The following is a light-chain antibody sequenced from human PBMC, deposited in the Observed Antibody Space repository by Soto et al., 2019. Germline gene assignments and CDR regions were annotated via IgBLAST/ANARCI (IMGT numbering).Light chain of an antibody. CDR2: SAS. V-gene: IGKV1-39*01. CDR1: QSISSY. J-gene: IGKJ1*01. CDR3: RQYGSSSWT. Sequence: DIQMTESPSSLSASVGDRGPIICRASQSISSYLNWYQQQTAKVPKCLICSASNLQSGVPSRCSGSGSGTDVTLTISRLEPEDCAANYCRQYGSSSWTFGQGTKVDIK.